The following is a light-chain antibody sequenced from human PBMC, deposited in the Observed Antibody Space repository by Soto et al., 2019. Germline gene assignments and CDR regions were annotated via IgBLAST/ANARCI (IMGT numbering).Light chain of an antibody. CDR1: QTVSSS. J-gene: IGKJ4*01. CDR3: QQHINWPLT. V-gene: IGKV3-11*01. CDR2: EAS. Sequence: EIVLTQSPATLSLSPVERATLSCRASQTVSSSLAWYQQKPGQAPRLLIYEASNRATGIPARFSGSGSGADFTLTISSLEPEDFALYYCQQHINWPLTFGGGTKVDI.